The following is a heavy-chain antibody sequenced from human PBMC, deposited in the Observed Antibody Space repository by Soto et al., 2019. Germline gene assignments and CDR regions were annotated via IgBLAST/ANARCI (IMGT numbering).Heavy chain of an antibody. J-gene: IGHJ6*02. CDR2: TYYRSKWYN. CDR1: GDSVSSNSAA. CDR3: ARMCVRLVSVAGGYYYYYYGMDV. D-gene: IGHD6-19*01. Sequence: SQTLSLTCAISGDSVSSNSAAWNWIRQSPSRGLEWLGRTYYRSKWYNDYAVSVKSRITINPDTSKNQFSLQLNSVTPEDTAVYYCARMCVRLVSVAGGYYYYYYGMDVWGQGTTVTVSS. V-gene: IGHV6-1*01.